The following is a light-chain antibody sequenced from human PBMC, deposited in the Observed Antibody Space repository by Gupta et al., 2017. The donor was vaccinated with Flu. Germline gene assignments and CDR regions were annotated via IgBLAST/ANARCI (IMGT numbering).Light chain of an antibody. Sequence: QPVVTQSSSASASLGSSVKLTCILTSGHTTYSIAWHQQQPGKAPRFLMKLESGGAYSKGSGVPDRFSGSSSGADRFLTISKLQAEDEADYYCETWDSKIRVFGGGTKLTVL. CDR3: ETWDSKIRV. CDR1: SGHTTYS. CDR2: LESGGAY. J-gene: IGLJ2*01. V-gene: IGLV4-60*03.